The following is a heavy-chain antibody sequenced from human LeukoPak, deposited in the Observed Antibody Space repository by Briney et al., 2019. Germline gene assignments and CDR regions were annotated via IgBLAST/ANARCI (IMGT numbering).Heavy chain of an antibody. CDR1: GYTFTGYY. Sequence: ASVKVSCKASGYTFTGYYMHWVRQAPGQGLEWMGWINPNSGGTNYAQKFQGRVTMTRDTSISTAYMELSRLRSDDTAVYYCAREQDDSRNVVVPAAIRGWFDPWGQGTLVTVSS. D-gene: IGHD2-2*02. CDR3: AREQDDSRNVVVPAAIRGWFDP. CDR2: INPNSGGT. V-gene: IGHV1-2*02. J-gene: IGHJ5*02.